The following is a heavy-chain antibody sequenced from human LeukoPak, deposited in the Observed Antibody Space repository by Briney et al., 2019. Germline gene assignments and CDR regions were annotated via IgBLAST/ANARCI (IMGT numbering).Heavy chain of an antibody. Sequence: ASVKVSCKASGYTFTGNFMHWVRQAPGQGLEWMGWINPNSGGTNYAQKFQGRVTMTRDTSISTAYMELSRLKSDDTAVYYCARIGIAAAGLGVWGQGTLVTVSS. D-gene: IGHD6-13*01. CDR1: GYTFTGNF. J-gene: IGHJ4*02. CDR2: INPNSGGT. CDR3: ARIGIAAAGLGV. V-gene: IGHV1-2*02.